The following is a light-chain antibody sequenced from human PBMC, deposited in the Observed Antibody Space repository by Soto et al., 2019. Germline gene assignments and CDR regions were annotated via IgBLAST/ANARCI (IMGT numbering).Light chain of an antibody. CDR2: DAS. CDR1: QSIGSW. Sequence: DIPMTQSPSSLSASVGDRVTITCRASQSIGSWLAWYQQRPGKAPILLIYDASNLQSGVPSRFSGGRSGTEFTLTISGLQPDDFATYYCQQYNSYWTFGPGTKVEIK. J-gene: IGKJ1*01. V-gene: IGKV1-5*01. CDR3: QQYNSYWT.